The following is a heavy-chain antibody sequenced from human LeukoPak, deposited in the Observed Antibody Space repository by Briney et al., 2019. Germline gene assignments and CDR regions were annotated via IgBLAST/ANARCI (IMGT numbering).Heavy chain of an antibody. J-gene: IGHJ6*02. Sequence: PGRSLRLSCTASGFTFGDYAMSWVRQAPGKGLEWVGFIRSKAYGGTTEYAASVKGRFTISRDDSKSIAYLQMNSLKTEDTAVYYCTSTGDHYDFWSGYTYYYGMDVWGQGPTVTVSS. V-gene: IGHV3-49*04. CDR1: GFTFGDYA. D-gene: IGHD3-3*01. CDR3: TSTGDHYDFWSGYTYYYGMDV. CDR2: IRSKAYGGTT.